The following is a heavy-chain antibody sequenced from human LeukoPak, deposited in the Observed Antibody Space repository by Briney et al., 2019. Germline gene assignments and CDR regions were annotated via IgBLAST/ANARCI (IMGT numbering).Heavy chain of an antibody. Sequence: GGSLRLSCAASGFTFSSYAMHWVRQAPGKGLEWVAVISYDGSNKYYADSVKGRFTISRDNSKNTLYLQMNSLRAEDTAVYYCARDTSVAPDYWGQGTLVTVSP. CDR2: ISYDGSNK. CDR1: GFTFSSYA. V-gene: IGHV3-30-3*01. J-gene: IGHJ4*02. D-gene: IGHD5-12*01. CDR3: ARDTSVAPDY.